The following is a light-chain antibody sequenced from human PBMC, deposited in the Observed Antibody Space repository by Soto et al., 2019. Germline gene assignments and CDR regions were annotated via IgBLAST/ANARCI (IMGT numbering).Light chain of an antibody. CDR1: QNIDTY. CDR3: QQYGGSPRT. J-gene: IGKJ1*01. V-gene: IGKV3-20*01. CDR2: DAS. Sequence: EIVLTQSPATLSLSPGERATLSCRASQNIDTYLDWYQQKPGQSPRLLIFDASSRATGTPARFSGSGSGTDFTLTISRLEPEDFAVYYCQQYGGSPRTFGQGTKVEIK.